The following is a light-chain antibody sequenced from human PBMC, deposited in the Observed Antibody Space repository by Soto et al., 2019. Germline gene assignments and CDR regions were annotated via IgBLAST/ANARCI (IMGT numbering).Light chain of an antibody. CDR2: VDS. CDR3: QVWDTISDHYV. J-gene: IGLJ1*01. Sequence: SYEVTQPPSVSVAPGQMARITCGGNNIESKSVHWYQQRPGQAPVLVIYVDSDRPSGIPDRFSASTSGNTAALTISRVEAGDEADYYCQVWDTISDHYVFGSGTKVTVL. V-gene: IGLV3-21*02. CDR1: NIESKS.